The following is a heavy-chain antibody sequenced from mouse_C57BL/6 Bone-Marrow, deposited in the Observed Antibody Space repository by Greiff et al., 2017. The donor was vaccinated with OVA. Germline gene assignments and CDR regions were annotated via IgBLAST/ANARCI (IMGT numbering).Heavy chain of an antibody. D-gene: IGHD1-1*02. CDR3: ARGGVAPYY. V-gene: IGHV1-26*01. CDR2: INPNNGGT. CDR1: GYTFTDYY. Sequence: VQLQQSGPELVKPGASVKISCKASGYTFTDYYMNWVKQSHGKSLEWIGDINPNNGGTSYNQKFKGKATLTVDKSSSTAYMELRSLTSEDSAVYYCARGGVAPYYWGQGTTLTVSS. J-gene: IGHJ2*01.